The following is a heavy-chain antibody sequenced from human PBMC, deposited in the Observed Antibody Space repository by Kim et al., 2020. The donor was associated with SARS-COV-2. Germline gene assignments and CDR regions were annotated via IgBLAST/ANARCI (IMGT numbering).Heavy chain of an antibody. J-gene: IGHJ4*02. CDR2: ISGSGGST. CDR1: GFTFSSYA. D-gene: IGHD6-13*01. CDR3: AKDVGSSWYNPSYFDY. Sequence: GGSLRLSCAASGFTFSSYAMSWVRQAPGKGLEWVSAISGSGGSTYYADSVKGRFTISRDNSKNTLYLQMNSLRAEDTAVYYCAKDVGSSWYNPSYFDYWGQGTLVTVSS. V-gene: IGHV3-23*01.